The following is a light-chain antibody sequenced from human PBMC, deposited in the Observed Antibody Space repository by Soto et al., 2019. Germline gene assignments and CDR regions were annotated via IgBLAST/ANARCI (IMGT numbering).Light chain of an antibody. CDR2: DVS. CDR3: SSYTSSSTWV. J-gene: IGLJ3*02. CDR1: SSDVGAYNY. V-gene: IGLV2-14*01. Sequence: QSVLTQPASVSGSPRQSITISCTGTSSDVGAYNYVSWYQQHPGKVPKLMIYDVSNRPSGVSNRFSGSKSGNTASLTISGLPAEDEADYYCSSYTSSSTWVFGGGTKLTVL.